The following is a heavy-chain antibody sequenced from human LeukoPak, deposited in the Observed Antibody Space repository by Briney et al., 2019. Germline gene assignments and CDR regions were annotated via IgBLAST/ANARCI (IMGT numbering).Heavy chain of an antibody. CDR2: MSWNSGSI. CDR1: GFTVSSNY. V-gene: IGHV3-9*03. Sequence: GGSLRLSCAASGFTVSSNYMSWVRQAPGKGLEWVSGMSWNSGSIVYADSVKGRFTISRDNAKNSLYLKMNSLRAEDMDLYYCAKGSIQRYCSSTSCYKQLGYYFDYWGQGTLVTVSS. D-gene: IGHD2-2*02. J-gene: IGHJ4*02. CDR3: AKGSIQRYCSSTSCYKQLGYYFDY.